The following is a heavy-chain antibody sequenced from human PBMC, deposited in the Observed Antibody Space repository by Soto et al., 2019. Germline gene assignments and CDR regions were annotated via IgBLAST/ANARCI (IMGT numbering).Heavy chain of an antibody. CDR2: IWYDGVNK. CDR1: GFSFRSYA. D-gene: IGHD3-3*01. CDR3: TTPIFGVVLYGMDV. V-gene: IGHV3-33*08. J-gene: IGHJ6*02. Sequence: PGGSLRLSCAASGFSFRSYAMHWVRQAPGKGLEWVAVIWYDGVNKYYADSVKGRFTISRDDSKNTLYLQMNSLKTEDTAVYYCTTPIFGVVLYGMDVWGQGTTVTVSS.